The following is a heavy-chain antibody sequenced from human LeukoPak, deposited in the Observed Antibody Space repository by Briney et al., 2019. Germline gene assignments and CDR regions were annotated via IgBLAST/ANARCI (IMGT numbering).Heavy chain of an antibody. CDR3: ARDGSSSGWFDP. D-gene: IGHD6-6*01. Sequence: GASVKVSCKASGYTFTSYYIHWVRQAPGQGLEWMGIINPSGGSTIYAQKFQGRVTMTRDMSTSTVYMELSSLRSEDTAVYRCARDGSSSGWFDPWGQGTLVTVS. CDR1: GYTFTSYY. CDR2: INPSGGST. J-gene: IGHJ5*02. V-gene: IGHV1-46*01.